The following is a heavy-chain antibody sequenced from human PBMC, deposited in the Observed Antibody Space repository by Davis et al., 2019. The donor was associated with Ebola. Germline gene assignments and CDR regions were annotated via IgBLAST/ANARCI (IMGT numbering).Heavy chain of an antibody. CDR2: IYHSGST. CDR3: ARDPISTVREYYYYYGMDV. D-gene: IGHD4-11*01. CDR1: GGSISSSNW. J-gene: IGHJ6*02. V-gene: IGHV4-4*02. Sequence: MPSETLSLTCAVSGGSISSSNWWSWVRQPPGKGLEWIGEIYHSGSTNYNPSLKSRVTISVDKSKNQFSLKLSSVTAADTAVYYCARDPISTVREYYYYYGMDVWGQGTTVTVSS.